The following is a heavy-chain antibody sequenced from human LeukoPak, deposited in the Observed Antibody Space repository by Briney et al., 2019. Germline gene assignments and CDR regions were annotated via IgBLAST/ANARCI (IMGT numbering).Heavy chain of an antibody. CDR3: ARDPVGHCSGGSCPPGYYYGMDV. Sequence: PSQTLSLTCTVSGGSVSSGSYHWSWIRQPAGKGLEWIGHIYTNGITHYNPSLKSRVTMSIDTSKNQFSLKLSSVTAADTAVYYCARDPVGHCSGGSCPPGYYYGMDVWGQGTTVTVSS. CDR2: IYTNGIT. V-gene: IGHV4-61*09. CDR1: GGSVSSGSYH. D-gene: IGHD2-15*01. J-gene: IGHJ6*02.